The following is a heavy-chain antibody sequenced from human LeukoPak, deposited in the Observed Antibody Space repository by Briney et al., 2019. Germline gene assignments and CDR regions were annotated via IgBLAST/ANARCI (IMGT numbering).Heavy chain of an antibody. J-gene: IGHJ4*02. CDR3: ARGDPSYCSGGSCYTYFDY. Sequence: SETLSLTCAVYGGSFSGYYWSWIRQPPGKGLEWIGEINHSGSTNYNPSLKSRVTISVDTSKNQFSLKLSSVTAADTAVYYCARGDPSYCSGGSCYTYFDYWGQGTLVTVSS. CDR2: INHSGST. V-gene: IGHV4-34*01. D-gene: IGHD2-15*01. CDR1: GGSFSGYY.